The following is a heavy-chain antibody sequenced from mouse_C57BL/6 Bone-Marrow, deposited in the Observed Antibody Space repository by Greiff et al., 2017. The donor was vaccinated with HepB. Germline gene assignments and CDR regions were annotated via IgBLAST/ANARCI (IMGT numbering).Heavy chain of an antibody. D-gene: IGHD1-1*01. CDR1: GYNFTSYW. CDR3: AISSNYYGSSAWFAY. CDR2: IDPNSGGT. Sequence: QVQLQQPGAELVKPGASVKLSCKASGYNFTSYWMHWVKQRPGRGLEWIGRIDPNSGGTKYNEKFKGKATLTVDKPSSTAYLQLSSLTSEDSAFYYCAISSNYYGSSAWFAYWGQGTLVTVSA. J-gene: IGHJ3*01. V-gene: IGHV1-72*01.